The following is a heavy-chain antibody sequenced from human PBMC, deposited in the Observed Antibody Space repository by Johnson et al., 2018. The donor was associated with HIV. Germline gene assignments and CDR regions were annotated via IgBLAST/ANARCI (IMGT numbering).Heavy chain of an antibody. Sequence: QVQLVESGGGLVQPGGSLRLSCAASGFTFSSHALHWVRQAPGKGLEWVAVISYDGTHKYYADSVKGRFTISRDNSKNKLYLQTNSLRAEDTAVFYCARDRYYGLAWGWAFDIWGQGTMVTVSS. CDR2: ISYDGTHK. V-gene: IGHV3-30*04. D-gene: IGHD3-16*01. CDR3: ARDRYYGLAWGWAFDI. CDR1: GFTFSSHA. J-gene: IGHJ3*02.